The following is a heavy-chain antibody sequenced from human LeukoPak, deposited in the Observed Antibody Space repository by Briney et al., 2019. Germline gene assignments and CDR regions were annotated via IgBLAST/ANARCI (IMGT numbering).Heavy chain of an antibody. CDR3: ANPYGGGNAFDY. V-gene: IGHV3-23*01. CDR2: VSSSGSST. D-gene: IGHD4-17*01. Sequence: GGSLRLSCAASGFSFSTYAMTWVRQAPGKGLEWLSTVSSSGSSTYYADSVKGRFSISRDNSKNTLYLQMNSLRADDTAVYYCANPYGGGNAFDYWGQGTLVTVSS. CDR1: GFSFSTYA. J-gene: IGHJ4*02.